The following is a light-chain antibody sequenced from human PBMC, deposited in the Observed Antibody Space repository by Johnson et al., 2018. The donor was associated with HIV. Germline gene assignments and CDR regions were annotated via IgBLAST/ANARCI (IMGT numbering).Light chain of an antibody. Sequence: QSVLTQPPSVSAAPGQKVTISCSGSSSNIGNNYVSWYQQLPGTAPKLLIYDNNKRPSGIPDRFSGSKSGTSATLGITGLQTGDEADYYCGTWDSSLSAVSVFGTGTKCTVL. CDR1: SSNIGNNY. V-gene: IGLV1-51*01. CDR3: GTWDSSLSAVSV. J-gene: IGLJ1*01. CDR2: DNN.